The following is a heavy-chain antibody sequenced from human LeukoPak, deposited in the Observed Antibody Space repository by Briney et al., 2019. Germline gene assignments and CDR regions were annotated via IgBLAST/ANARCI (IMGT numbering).Heavy chain of an antibody. D-gene: IGHD1-14*01. CDR1: GYIFTGYY. Sequence: AAVKVSCKASGYIFTGYYMPWVRQAPGPGLEWMGWISTYNGETNYAQKLQGRVTMPTDTSTSTAYMELRSLRSDDTAVYYCARGLPENLAWLQAFSAFDIWGQGTMVTVSS. V-gene: IGHV1-18*01. CDR2: ISTYNGET. J-gene: IGHJ3*02. CDR3: ARGLPENLAWLQAFSAFDI.